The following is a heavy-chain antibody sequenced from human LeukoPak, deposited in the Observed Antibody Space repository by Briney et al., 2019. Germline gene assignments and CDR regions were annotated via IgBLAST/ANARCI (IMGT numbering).Heavy chain of an antibody. CDR1: GFTFSSYA. CDR2: ISGSGGST. Sequence: GGSLRLSCAASGFTFSSYAMSWVRQAPGKGLEWVSAISGSGGSTYYADSVKGRFTISRDNAKNSLYLQMNSLRAEDTAVYYCARYSRYCSGGSCSTPFDYWGQGTLVTVSS. D-gene: IGHD2-15*01. V-gene: IGHV3-23*01. J-gene: IGHJ4*02. CDR3: ARYSRYCSGGSCSTPFDY.